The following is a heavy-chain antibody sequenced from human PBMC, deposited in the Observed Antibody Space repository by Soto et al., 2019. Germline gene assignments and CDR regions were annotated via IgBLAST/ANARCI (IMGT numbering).Heavy chain of an antibody. CDR2: ISSSGSTI. Sequence: VQLVESGGGLVQPGGSLRLSCAASGFTFSSYEMNWVRQAPGKGLEWVSYISSSGSTIYYADSVKGRFTISRDNAKNSLYLQMNSLRAEDTAVYYCARETAIRTIDYWGQGTLVTVSS. CDR3: ARETAIRTIDY. D-gene: IGHD2-21*02. J-gene: IGHJ4*02. V-gene: IGHV3-48*03. CDR1: GFTFSSYE.